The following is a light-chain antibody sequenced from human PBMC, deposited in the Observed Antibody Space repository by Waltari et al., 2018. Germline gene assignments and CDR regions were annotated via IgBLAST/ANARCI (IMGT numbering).Light chain of an antibody. CDR1: QTVISNY. J-gene: IGKJ1*01. Sequence: EIVLAQSPDTLSLSPGERETLPCRASQTVISNYLAWFQQKPGQAPRLLIYGASSRATGIPDRFSGSGSGTDFTLTISRLEPEDFAVYYCHQYVSPPETFGHGTKVEI. CDR2: GAS. V-gene: IGKV3-20*01. CDR3: HQYVSPPET.